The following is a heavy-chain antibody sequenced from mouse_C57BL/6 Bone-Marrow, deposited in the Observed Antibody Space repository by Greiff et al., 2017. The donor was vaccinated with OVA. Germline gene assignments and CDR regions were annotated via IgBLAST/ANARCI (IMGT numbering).Heavy chain of an antibody. V-gene: IGHV5-17*01. D-gene: IGHD2-3*01. CDR2: ISSGSSTI. CDR3: ARKSRWLLPYYYAMDY. Sequence: EVQLQESGGGLVKPGGSLKLSCAASGFTFSDYGMHWVRPAPEKGLEWVAYISSGSSTIYYADTVKGRFTLSRDNAKNTLFLQMTSLRSEDTAMYYCARKSRWLLPYYYAMDYWGQGTSVTVSS. CDR1: GFTFSDYG. J-gene: IGHJ4*01.